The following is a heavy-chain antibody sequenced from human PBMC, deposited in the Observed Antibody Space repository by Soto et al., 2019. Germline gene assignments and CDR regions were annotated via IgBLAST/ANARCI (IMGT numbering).Heavy chain of an antibody. CDR2: IYYSGST. D-gene: IGHD4-17*01. CDR1: GGSISSYY. CDR3: ASLPLYGDYVGSYY. Sequence: SETLSLTCTVSGGSISSYYWSWIRQPPGKGLEWIGYIYYSGSTNYNPSLKSRVTISVDTSKNQFSLKLSSVTAADTAVYYCASLPLYGDYVGSYYWGQGTLVTVSS. J-gene: IGHJ4*02. V-gene: IGHV4-59*08.